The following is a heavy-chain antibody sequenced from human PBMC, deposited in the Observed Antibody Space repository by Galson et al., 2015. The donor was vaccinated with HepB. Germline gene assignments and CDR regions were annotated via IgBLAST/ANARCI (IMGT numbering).Heavy chain of an antibody. J-gene: IGHJ4*02. CDR2: TTSTSSYV. D-gene: IGHD6-13*01. Sequence: SLRLSCAASGFTFSNFNMNWVRQAPGKGLEWVSSTTSTSSYVYYAGSEKGRYAISRDNAKNSLYLRMNSLRAEDTAVYYCVRSSGYSRTWYAGPADFDYWGQGILGTVSS. V-gene: IGHV3-21*01. CDR3: VRSSGYSRTWYAGPADFDY. CDR1: GFTFSNFN.